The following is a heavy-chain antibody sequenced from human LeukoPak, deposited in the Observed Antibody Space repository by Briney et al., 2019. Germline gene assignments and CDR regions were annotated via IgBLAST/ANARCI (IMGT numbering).Heavy chain of an antibody. Sequence: SETLSLTCTVSGGSISSYDWSWIRQPAGKGLEWIERIYTSGSTNYNPSLKSRVTMSVDTSKNQFSLKLSSVTAADTAVYYCARASPHMVRGDFDYWGQGTLVTVSS. CDR1: GGSISSYD. CDR3: ARASPHMVRGDFDY. CDR2: IYTSGST. V-gene: IGHV4-4*07. D-gene: IGHD3-10*01. J-gene: IGHJ4*02.